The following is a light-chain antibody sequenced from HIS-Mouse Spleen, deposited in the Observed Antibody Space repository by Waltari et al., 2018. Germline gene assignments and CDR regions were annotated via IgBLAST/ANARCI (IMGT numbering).Light chain of an antibody. CDR3: MIWPSNAYVV. CDR1: SDINVGSYN. J-gene: IGLJ2*01. V-gene: IGLV5-37*01. CDR2: YYSDSDK. Sequence: QPVLTQPPSSSASPGDSARLTCTLPSDINVGSYNIYWYQQQPGSPPRYPLYYYSDSDKGQGSGVPSRFSGSKDASANTGILLISGLQSEDEADYYCMIWPSNAYVVFGGGTKLTVL.